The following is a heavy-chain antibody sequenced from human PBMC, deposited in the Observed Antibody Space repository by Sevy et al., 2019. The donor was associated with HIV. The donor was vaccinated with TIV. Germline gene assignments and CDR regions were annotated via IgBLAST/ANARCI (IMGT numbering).Heavy chain of an antibody. CDR3: ARDRYCTNGVCLLRGMDV. CDR2: IYTSGST. D-gene: IGHD2-8*01. CDR1: GGSISSYY. V-gene: IGHV4-4*07. J-gene: IGHJ6*02. Sequence: SETLSLTCTVSGGSISSYYWSWIRQPAGKGLEWIGRIYTSGSTKYNPSLKSRVTMSVDTSKNQFSLKLSSVTAADTAVYYCARDRYCTNGVCLLRGMDVWGQGTTVTVSS.